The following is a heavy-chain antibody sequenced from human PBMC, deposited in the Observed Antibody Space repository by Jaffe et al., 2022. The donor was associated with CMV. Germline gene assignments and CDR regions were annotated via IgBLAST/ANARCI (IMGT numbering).Heavy chain of an antibody. J-gene: IGHJ5*02. D-gene: IGHD2-21*02. Sequence: QVQLVESGGGLVKPGGSLRVSCAASGFRFSASYMAWIRQAPGKGPEWLAYISGPGSTTIYADSVRGRFTISRDNAKNSVSLQMNSLRADDTAVYYCARDCGGDCNWFDPWGQGSLVTVSS. CDR2: ISGPGSTT. V-gene: IGHV3-11*01. CDR3: ARDCGGDCNWFDP. CDR1: GFRFSASY.